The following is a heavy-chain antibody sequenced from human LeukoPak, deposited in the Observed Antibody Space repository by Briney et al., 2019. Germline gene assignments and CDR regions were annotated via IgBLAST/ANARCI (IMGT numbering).Heavy chain of an antibody. CDR1: GGSIRSSYYY. Sequence: PSETLSLTCTVSGGSIRSSYYYWGWIRQPPGKGLEWIGSIYDSGSTYYNPSLKRRVTISVDTSKNQISLKLNSVTAADTAVYYCARFTYYYDTSGYSPDYWGQGTLVTVSS. J-gene: IGHJ4*02. CDR3: ARFTYYYDTSGYSPDY. CDR2: IYDSGST. V-gene: IGHV4-39*01. D-gene: IGHD3-22*01.